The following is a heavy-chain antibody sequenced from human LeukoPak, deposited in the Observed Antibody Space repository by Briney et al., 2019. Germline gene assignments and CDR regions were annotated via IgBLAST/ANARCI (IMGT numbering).Heavy chain of an antibody. V-gene: IGHV4-30-4*01. Sequence: PSETLSLTCTVSGGSISSGDYYWSWIRQPPGKGLEWIGYIYYSGSTYYNPSLKSRVTISVDTSKNQFSLKLSSVTAADTAVYYCARVRGSYYYYYYGMDVWGQGTTVTVSS. CDR2: IYYSGST. CDR1: GGSISSGDYY. D-gene: IGHD5-24*01. J-gene: IGHJ6*02. CDR3: ARVRGSYYYYYYGMDV.